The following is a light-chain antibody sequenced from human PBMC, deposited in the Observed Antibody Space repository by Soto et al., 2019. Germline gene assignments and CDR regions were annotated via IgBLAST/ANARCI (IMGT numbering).Light chain of an antibody. J-gene: IGKJ2*01. CDR3: QQYYSTPPF. V-gene: IGKV4-1*01. CDR1: QSVLYSSNNKNY. Sequence: DIVMTQSPDSLAVSLGERATINCKSSQSVLYSSNNKNYLAWYQQKPGQPPKLLIYWASTRESGVPDRFSGSGSGKDFALTISSLQAEDVAVYYCQQYYSTPPFFGQGTKLEIK. CDR2: WAS.